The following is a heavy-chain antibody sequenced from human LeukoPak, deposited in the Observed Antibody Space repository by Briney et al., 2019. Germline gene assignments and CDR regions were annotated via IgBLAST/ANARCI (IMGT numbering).Heavy chain of an antibody. CDR3: ARDYRSWTYWYFDL. Sequence: PSETLSLTCTVSGGSISSSSYYWGWIRQPPGKGLEWIGSIYYSGSTYYNPSLKSRATISVDTSKNQFSLKLSSVTAADTAVYYCARDYRSWTYWYFDLWGRGTLVTVSS. V-gene: IGHV4-39*07. J-gene: IGHJ2*01. CDR2: IYYSGST. CDR1: GGSISSSSYY. D-gene: IGHD6-13*01.